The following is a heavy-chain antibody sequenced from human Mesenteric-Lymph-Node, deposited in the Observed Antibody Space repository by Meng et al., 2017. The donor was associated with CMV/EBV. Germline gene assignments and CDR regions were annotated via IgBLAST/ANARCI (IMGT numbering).Heavy chain of an antibody. CDR1: GLIFSSYE. Sequence: LSLTCAASGLIFSSYEMSWVRQAPGKGLEWVSYIGSGDNTIYYADSVKGRFTISRDNAKNSLYLQMNSLRAEDTAVYCCARCVGAISSNYYYGMDVWGQGTTVTVSS. J-gene: IGHJ6*02. D-gene: IGHD1-26*01. CDR3: ARCVGAISSNYYYGMDV. V-gene: IGHV3-48*03. CDR2: IGSGDNTI.